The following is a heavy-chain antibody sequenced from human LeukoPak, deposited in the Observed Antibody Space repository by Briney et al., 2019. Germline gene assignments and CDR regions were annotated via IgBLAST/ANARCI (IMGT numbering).Heavy chain of an antibody. CDR1: GFTFSSYS. Sequence: GGSLRLSCAASGFTFSSYSMNWVRQAPGKGLEWVSSISSSSNYRHYGESVKGRFTISRDNAKNSLYLQMNSLRAEDTAVYYCARPRTPYPVVVPAATQLWFRAFDIWGQGTMVTVSS. V-gene: IGHV3-21*01. CDR3: ARPRTPYPVVVPAATQLWFRAFDI. CDR2: ISSSSNYR. J-gene: IGHJ3*02. D-gene: IGHD2-2*01.